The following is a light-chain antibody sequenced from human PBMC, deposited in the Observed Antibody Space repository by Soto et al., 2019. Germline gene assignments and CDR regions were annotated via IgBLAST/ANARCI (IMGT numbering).Light chain of an antibody. CDR1: QSISTY. Sequence: DIQMTQSPSALSASVGYRVTITCRASQSISTYCNWYQQKSGKAPKVLVYATSSMNSGVPSRFSSRGSGTEITRTINSLQAEDFATYYFHQSYSGVTFGPGTKLDLQ. V-gene: IGKV1-39*01. J-gene: IGKJ3*01. CDR3: HQSYSGVT. CDR2: ATS.